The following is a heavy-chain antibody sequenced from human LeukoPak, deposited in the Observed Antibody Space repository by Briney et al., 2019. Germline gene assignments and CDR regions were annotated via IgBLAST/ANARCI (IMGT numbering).Heavy chain of an antibody. D-gene: IGHD4-17*01. CDR2: IVPLLLIP. Sequence: ASVKVSCKASGGTFSTDAISWVRQVPGQGLEWLGRIVPLLLIPDYAQNFQGRVTITADKSTLTAYMELNSLRFEDTAVYYCARDGDFGDPQSYYGMDVWGQGTTVTVSS. J-gene: IGHJ6*02. CDR3: ARDGDFGDPQSYYGMDV. V-gene: IGHV1-69*04. CDR1: GGTFSTDA.